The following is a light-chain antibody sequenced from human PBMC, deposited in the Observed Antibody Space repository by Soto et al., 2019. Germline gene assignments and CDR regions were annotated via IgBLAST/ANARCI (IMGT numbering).Light chain of an antibody. CDR2: GAS. CDR3: QQYNKWPPFT. Sequence: EIVMTQSPATLSVSPGERATLSCRASQSVSSNLAWYQQKPGQAPRLLIYGASTRATGLPARFSGSWSGTEFTLTISSLQSEDFAVYYCQQYNKWPPFTFGPGTKVDIK. V-gene: IGKV3-15*01. CDR1: QSVSSN. J-gene: IGKJ3*01.